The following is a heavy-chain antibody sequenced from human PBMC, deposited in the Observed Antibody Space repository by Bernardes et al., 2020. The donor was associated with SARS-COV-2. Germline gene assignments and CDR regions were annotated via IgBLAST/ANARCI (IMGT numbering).Heavy chain of an antibody. J-gene: IGHJ6*02. Sequence: SETLSLTCTVSGGSISSGGYYWSWIRQHPGKGLEWIGYIYYSGSTYYNPSLKSPVTISVDTSKNQFSLKLSSVTAADTAVYYCARDPVVPAAPGVYYYYGMDVWGQGTTVTVSS. CDR2: IYYSGST. V-gene: IGHV4-31*01. CDR1: GGSISSGGYY. CDR3: ARDPVVPAAPGVYYYYGMDV. D-gene: IGHD2-2*01.